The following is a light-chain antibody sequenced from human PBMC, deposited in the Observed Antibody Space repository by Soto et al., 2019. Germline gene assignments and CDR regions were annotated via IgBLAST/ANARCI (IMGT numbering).Light chain of an antibody. Sequence: QSALTQPASVSGSPGQSITISCTGTSSDVGGYNYVSWYQQHPGKAPKLMIYDVSNRPSGVSNRFSGSKSGNTASLTISGLQAEDEADYYCSSYTSSSTDVVFGRGTKLTVL. CDR1: SSDVGGYNY. V-gene: IGLV2-14*01. J-gene: IGLJ2*01. CDR3: SSYTSSSTDVV. CDR2: DVS.